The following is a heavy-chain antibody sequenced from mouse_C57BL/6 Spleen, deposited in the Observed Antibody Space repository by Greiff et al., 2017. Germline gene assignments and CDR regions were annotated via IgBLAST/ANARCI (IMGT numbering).Heavy chain of an antibody. CDR2: IYPGDGDT. J-gene: IGHJ3*01. CDR3: EREGYDGYIAY. V-gene: IGHV1-82*01. CDR1: GYAFSSSW. Sequence: VQGVESGPELVKPGASVKISCKASGYAFSSSWMNWVKQRPGKGLEWIGRIYPGDGDTNYNGKFKGKATLTADKSSSTAYMQLSSLTSEDSAVYFCEREGYDGYIAYWGQGTLVTVSA. D-gene: IGHD2-3*01.